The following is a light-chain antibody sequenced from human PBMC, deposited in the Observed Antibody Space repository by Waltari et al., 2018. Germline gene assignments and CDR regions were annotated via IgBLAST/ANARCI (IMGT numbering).Light chain of an antibody. CDR2: YDS. CDR3: QVWDGSSDSVV. Sequence: SYVLTQPPSVSVAPGKTARISCGGNNIGNKNVHWYQQKPGQAPVVVIYYDSDRPSGIPERFSGSISGNTATLTSSRVEAGDEADYYCQVWDGSSDSVVFGGGTQLTVL. V-gene: IGLV3-21*04. J-gene: IGLJ2*01. CDR1: NIGNKN.